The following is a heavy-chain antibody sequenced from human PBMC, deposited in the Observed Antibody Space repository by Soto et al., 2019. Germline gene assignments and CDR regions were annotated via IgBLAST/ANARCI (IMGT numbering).Heavy chain of an antibody. J-gene: IGHJ5*02. V-gene: IGHV5-51*01. CDR2: IYPGDSDT. Sequence: GESLKISCKGSXYSFTSYWIGWVRQMPGKGLEWMGIIYPGDSDTRYSPSFQGQVTISADKSISTAYLQWSSLKASDTAIYYCAASGAPEGDWFDPWGQGILVTVSS. D-gene: IGHD2-8*02. CDR1: XYSFTSYW. CDR3: AASGAPEGDWFDP.